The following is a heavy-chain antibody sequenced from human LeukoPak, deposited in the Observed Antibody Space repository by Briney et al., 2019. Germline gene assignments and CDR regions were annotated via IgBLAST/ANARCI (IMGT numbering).Heavy chain of an antibody. J-gene: IGHJ4*02. D-gene: IGHD6-19*01. CDR2: ISAYNGNT. CDR3: ARVSGAGYFDY. V-gene: IGHV1-18*04. CDR1: GYTFTGYY. Sequence: ASVKVSCKASGYTFTGYYMHWVRQAPGQGLEWIGWISAYNGNTNYAQKLQGRVTMTTDTSTSTAYMELRSLRSDDTAVYYCARVSGAGYFDYWGQGTLVTVSS.